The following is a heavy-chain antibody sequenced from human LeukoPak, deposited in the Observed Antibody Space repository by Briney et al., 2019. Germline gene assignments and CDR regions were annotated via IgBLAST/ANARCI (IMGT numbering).Heavy chain of an antibody. V-gene: IGHV3-7*01. Sequence: GGSLRLSCAASGFSFTGYWMTWVRQAPGKGLEWVANIRQDGSDKYYVESVRGRFTISRDNAQNSLYLQMNSLRAEDTAVYYCARVVSSSALLFDYWGQGTLVTVSS. D-gene: IGHD6-6*01. CDR2: IRQDGSDK. CDR1: GFSFTGYW. CDR3: ARVVSSSALLFDY. J-gene: IGHJ4*02.